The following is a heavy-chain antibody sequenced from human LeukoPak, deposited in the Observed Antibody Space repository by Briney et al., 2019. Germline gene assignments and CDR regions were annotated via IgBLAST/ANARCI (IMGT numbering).Heavy chain of an antibody. Sequence: PGGSLRLSCAASGFTFNDYAINWVRQAPGKGLEWVSVISGGTGGSTYYADSVKGRFTISRDNSKNTLYLQMNSLRAEDTAVYYCALESGDSMGYWGQGTLVTVSS. CDR3: ALESGDSMGY. CDR1: GFTFNDYA. V-gene: IGHV3-23*01. CDR2: ISGGTGGST. J-gene: IGHJ4*02. D-gene: IGHD2-21*02.